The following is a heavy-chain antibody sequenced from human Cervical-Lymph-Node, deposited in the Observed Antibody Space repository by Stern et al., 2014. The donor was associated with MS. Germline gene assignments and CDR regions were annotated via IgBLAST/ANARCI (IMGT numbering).Heavy chain of an antibody. D-gene: IGHD3-16*01. J-gene: IGHJ4*02. CDR2: IYPGDSDT. CDR1: GYSFTTWW. CDR3: ARQRGTSEIDY. Sequence: VQLVQSGAEAKKAGDSLKISCKGSGYSFTTWWTGWVRQMPGKGLEWMGIIYPGDSDTRYSPSFQGQVTISADKSISTAYLEWSSLKASDTAIYYCARQRGTSEIDYWGQGTLVTVSS. V-gene: IGHV5-51*01.